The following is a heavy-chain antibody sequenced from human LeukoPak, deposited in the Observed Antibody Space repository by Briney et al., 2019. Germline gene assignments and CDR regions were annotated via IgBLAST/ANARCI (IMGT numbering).Heavy chain of an antibody. D-gene: IGHD3-16*01. CDR1: GGSLSGYY. J-gene: IGHJ5*02. Sequence: SETLSLTCAVYGGSLSGYYWSWIRQPPGKGLEWIGEINHSGSTNYNPSLKSRVTISVDTSKNQFSLKLSSVTAADTAVYYCARVSWASDYVWGSYRNWFDPWGQGTLVTVSS. V-gene: IGHV4-34*01. CDR3: ARVSWASDYVWGSYRNWFDP. CDR2: INHSGST.